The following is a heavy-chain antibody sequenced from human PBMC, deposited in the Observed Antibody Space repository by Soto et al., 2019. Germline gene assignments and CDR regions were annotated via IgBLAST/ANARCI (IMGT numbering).Heavy chain of an antibody. J-gene: IGHJ5*02. V-gene: IGHV4-39*02. D-gene: IGHD1-7*01. CDR1: GGSISRGDNYY. CDR3: SRGLTGPMLRINCFDP. CDR2: VYYSGIT. Sequence: SETLSLTCTVSGGSISRGDNYYCCWSRHPPGDVLEWIGSVYYSGITYYNPSLGSRVTMSVDTSSNHFSLKLNSLTAADTAVDYCSRGLTGPMLRINCFDPWGQGTMFTVSS.